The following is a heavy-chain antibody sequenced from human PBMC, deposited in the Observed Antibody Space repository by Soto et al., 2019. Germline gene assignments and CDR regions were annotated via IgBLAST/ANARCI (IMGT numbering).Heavy chain of an antibody. V-gene: IGHV4-59*01. J-gene: IGHJ4*02. D-gene: IGHD3-22*01. CDR2: IYYSGST. Sequence: SETLSLTCTVSGGSISIYYWSWIRQPPGKGLEWIGYIYYSGSTNYNPSLKSRVTISVDTSKNQFSLKLSSVTAADTAVYYCASGSRYYYDSSGYYNYWGQGTLVTVSS. CDR1: GGSISIYY. CDR3: ASGSRYYYDSSGYYNY.